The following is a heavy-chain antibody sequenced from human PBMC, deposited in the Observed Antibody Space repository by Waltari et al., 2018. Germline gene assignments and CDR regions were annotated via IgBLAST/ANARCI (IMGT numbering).Heavy chain of an antibody. V-gene: IGHV3-48*04. D-gene: IGHD4-4*01. Sequence: EVQLVESGGGLVQPGGSLRLSCAASGFPFSSYSMNWVRQAPGKGLEWVSYISSSSSTIYYADSVKGRFTISRDNAKNSLYLQMNSLRAEDTAVYYCARVNYAEVAFDIWGQGTMVTVSS. CDR2: ISSSSSTI. J-gene: IGHJ3*02. CDR1: GFPFSSYS. CDR3: ARVNYAEVAFDI.